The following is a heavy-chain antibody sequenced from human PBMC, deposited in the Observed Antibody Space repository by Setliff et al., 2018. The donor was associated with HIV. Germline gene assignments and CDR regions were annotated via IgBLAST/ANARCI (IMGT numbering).Heavy chain of an antibody. CDR2: IYISGTT. Sequence: SETLSLTCTVSGGSISTSYWNWIRQPPGKGLEWIAYIYISGTTNYNPSLKSRVTISLDTSRNQFSLKLGSATAADTAMYYCAREHCSGGSCNGFDIWGQGTMVTVS. J-gene: IGHJ3*02. V-gene: IGHV4-4*09. D-gene: IGHD2-15*01. CDR3: AREHCSGGSCNGFDI. CDR1: GGSISTSY.